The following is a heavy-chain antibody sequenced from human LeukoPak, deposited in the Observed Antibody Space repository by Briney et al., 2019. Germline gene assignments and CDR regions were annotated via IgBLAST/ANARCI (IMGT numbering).Heavy chain of an antibody. Sequence: PGGSLRLSCAASGFTFSTFAMIWVRQPPGKGLEWVSYISSSSSTIYYADSVKGRFTISRDNAKNSLYLQMNSLRAEDTAVYYCARDLYHSGSYANWGQGTLVTVSS. V-gene: IGHV3-48*01. CDR3: ARDLYHSGSYAN. D-gene: IGHD1-26*01. CDR2: ISSSSSTI. J-gene: IGHJ4*02. CDR1: GFTFSTFA.